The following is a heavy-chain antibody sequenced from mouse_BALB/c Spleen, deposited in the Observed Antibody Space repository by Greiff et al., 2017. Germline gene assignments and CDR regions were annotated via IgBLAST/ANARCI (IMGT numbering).Heavy chain of an antibody. V-gene: IGHV5-9-4*01. J-gene: IGHJ3*01. Sequence: EVQLVESGGGLVKPGGSLKLSCAASGFTFSSYAMSWVRQSPEKRLEWVAEISSGGSYTYYPDTVTGRFTISRDNAKNTLYLEMSSLRSEDTAMYYCARGGFAYWGQGTLVTVSA. CDR3: ARGGFAY. CDR2: ISSGGSYT. CDR1: GFTFSSYA.